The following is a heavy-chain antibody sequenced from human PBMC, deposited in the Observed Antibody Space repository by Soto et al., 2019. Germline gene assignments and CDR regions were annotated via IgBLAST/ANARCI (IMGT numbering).Heavy chain of an antibody. CDR3: EHRPSPPLYDILTGYHRDALDI. D-gene: IGHD3-9*01. V-gene: IGHV2-5*02. Sequence: SGPTLVNPTQTLTLTCTFSGFSLSTSGVGVGWIRQPPGKALEWLALIYWDDDKRYSPSLKTRLTITKDTSKNQVVITMTNMDPVDTATYYCEHRPSPPLYDILTGYHRDALDIWGQGTIVTVS. CDR1: GFSLSTSGVG. CDR2: IYWDDDK. J-gene: IGHJ3*02.